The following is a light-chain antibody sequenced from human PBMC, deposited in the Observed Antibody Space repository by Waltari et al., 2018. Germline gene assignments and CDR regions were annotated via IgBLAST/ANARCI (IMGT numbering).Light chain of an antibody. V-gene: IGKV1-5*01. CDR3: QQYSGYSGI. CDR2: DAS. CDR1: QGISRW. J-gene: IGKJ4*01. Sequence: DIQMTQSPSTLSASVGDRVTITCRASQGISRWLAWYQQKPGKPPKVLIYDASSLESGVPSRFSGSGSETEFTLVISNLQPGDVATYYCQQYSGYSGIFGGGTKVEIK.